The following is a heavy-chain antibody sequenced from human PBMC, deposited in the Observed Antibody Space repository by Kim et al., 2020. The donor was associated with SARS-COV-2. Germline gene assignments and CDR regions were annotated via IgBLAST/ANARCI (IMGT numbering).Heavy chain of an antibody. CDR3: ARDRYNPWYYYYMDV. Sequence: DAVKGRFTISRDNAKNSLYLQMNSLRAEDTAVYYCARDRYNPWYYYYMDVWGKGTTVTVSS. J-gene: IGHJ6*03. V-gene: IGHV3-7*01. D-gene: IGHD1-20*01.